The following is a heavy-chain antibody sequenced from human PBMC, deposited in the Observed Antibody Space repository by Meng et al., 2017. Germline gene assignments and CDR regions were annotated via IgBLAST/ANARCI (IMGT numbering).Heavy chain of an antibody. D-gene: IGHD3-10*01. V-gene: IGHV4-34*01. CDR3: ARKFAMVRGIYNWFDP. J-gene: IGHJ5*02. CDR2: INHSSST. CDR1: RGSFSGYY. Sequence: DGLLQPTQTQSLTCAVYRGSFSGYYWNCIHQPPGKGLEWNGEINHSSSTNYNPCLKRRVTISVDTPKNQFSLKLCAVTAADTAVYYCARKFAMVRGIYNWFDPWGQGTLVTVSS.